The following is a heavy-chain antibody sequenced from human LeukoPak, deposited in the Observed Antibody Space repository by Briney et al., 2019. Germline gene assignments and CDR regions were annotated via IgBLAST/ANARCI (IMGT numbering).Heavy chain of an antibody. V-gene: IGHV1-8*01. CDR3: ARAYDFWSGSYGMDV. CDR2: MNPNSGST. Sequence: ASVKVSCKASGYTFTSYDINWVRQATGQGLEEMGWMNPNSGSTGYAQKFQGRVTMTRNTSISTAYMELSSLRSEDTAVYYCARAYDFWSGSYGMDVWGQGTTVTVSS. CDR1: GYTFTSYD. D-gene: IGHD3-3*01. J-gene: IGHJ6*02.